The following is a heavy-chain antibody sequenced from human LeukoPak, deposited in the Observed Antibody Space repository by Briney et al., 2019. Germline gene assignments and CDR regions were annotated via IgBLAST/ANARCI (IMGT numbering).Heavy chain of an antibody. CDR1: GYTFTSYD. V-gene: IGHV1-8*01. CDR2: MNPNSGNT. D-gene: IGHD5-18*01. CDR3: ARDNGGTAMAYYYYYYMDV. Sequence: ASVKVSCKASGYTFTSYDINWVRQATGQGLEWMGWMNPNSGNTGYTQKFQGRVTMTRNTSISTAYMELSSLRSEDTAVYYCARDNGGTAMAYYYYYYMDVWGKGTTVTISS. J-gene: IGHJ6*03.